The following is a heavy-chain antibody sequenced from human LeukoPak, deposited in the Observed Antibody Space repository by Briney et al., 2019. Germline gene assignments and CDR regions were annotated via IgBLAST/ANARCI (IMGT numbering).Heavy chain of an antibody. CDR3: AKPLWEVPAAFDY. CDR2: ISGSGGST. V-gene: IGHV3-23*01. CDR1: GFTFSSYA. D-gene: IGHD2-2*01. Sequence: GGSLRLSCAASGFTFSSYAMSWVRQAPGKGLEWVSAISGSGGSTYYADSMKGRFTISRDNSKNTLYLQMNSLRAEDTAVYYCAKPLWEVPAAFDYWGQGTLVTVSS. J-gene: IGHJ4*02.